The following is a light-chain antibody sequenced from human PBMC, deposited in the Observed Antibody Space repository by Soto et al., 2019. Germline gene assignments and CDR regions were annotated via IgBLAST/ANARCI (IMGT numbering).Light chain of an antibody. CDR3: QPYNNWPPYT. J-gene: IGKJ2*01. V-gene: IGKV3-15*01. CDR1: QSVSSN. CDR2: GAS. Sequence: EIVMTQSPATLSVSPGERATLSCRASQSVSSNLAWYQQKPGQAPRLLSYGASTRATGIPARFSGSGSGTEFTLTISSLQSEDFAVYYCQPYNNWPPYTFGQGTKLEIK.